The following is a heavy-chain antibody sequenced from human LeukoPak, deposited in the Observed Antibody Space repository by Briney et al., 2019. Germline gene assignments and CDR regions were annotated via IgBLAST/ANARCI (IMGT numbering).Heavy chain of an antibody. Sequence: GGSLRLSCSASGFPFSSYAMHWVRQAPGKGLEYVSAISDSGGSTYYADSVKGRFTISRDNSKNTLYLQMSSLRVEDTAVYFCVRGYSFGPYGMGVWGQGTTVTVSS. J-gene: IGHJ6*02. CDR1: GFPFSSYA. D-gene: IGHD2-15*01. V-gene: IGHV3-64D*09. CDR3: VRGYSFGPYGMGV. CDR2: ISDSGGST.